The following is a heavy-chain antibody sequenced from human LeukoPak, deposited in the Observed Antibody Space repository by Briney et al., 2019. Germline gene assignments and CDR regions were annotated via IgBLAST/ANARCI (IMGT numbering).Heavy chain of an antibody. J-gene: IGHJ6*04. V-gene: IGHV4-30-2*01. CDR3: ARTYCSSTSCYDGNYYYYGMDA. Sequence: SETLSLTCAVSGGSISSGGYSWSWIRQPPGKGLEWIGYIYHSGSTYYNPSLKSRVTISVDRSKNQFSLKLSSVTAADTAVYYCARTYCSSTSCYDGNYYYYGMDAWGKGTTVTVSS. CDR2: IYHSGST. D-gene: IGHD2-2*01. CDR1: GGSISSGGYS.